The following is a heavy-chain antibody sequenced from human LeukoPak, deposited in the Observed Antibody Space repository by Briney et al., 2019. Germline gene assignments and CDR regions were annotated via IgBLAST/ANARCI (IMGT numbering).Heavy chain of an antibody. CDR3: ARGSRYSNRLSYWYFDL. D-gene: IGHD4-11*01. J-gene: IGHJ2*01. CDR1: GGSISSGDYY. CDR2: IYYSGST. Sequence: PSQTLSLTCTVSGGSISSGDYYWSWIRQPPGKGLEWIGYIYYSGSTYYNPSLKSRVTISVDTSKDQFSLKLSSVTAADTAVYYCARGSRYSNRLSYWYFDLWGRGTLVTVSS. V-gene: IGHV4-30-4*08.